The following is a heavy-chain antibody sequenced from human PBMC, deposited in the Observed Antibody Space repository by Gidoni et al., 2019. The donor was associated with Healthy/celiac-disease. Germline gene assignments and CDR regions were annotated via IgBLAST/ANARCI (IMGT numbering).Heavy chain of an antibody. Sequence: QVQLVESGGGVVPPGRSLRLSCASSGFTFSSYGMHWVRQAPGKGLEWVAVISYDGSNKYYADSVKGRFTISRDNSKNTLYLQMNSLRAEDTAVYYCAKDIAVAGTPYYYGMDVWGQGTTVTVSS. D-gene: IGHD6-19*01. CDR3: AKDIAVAGTPYYYGMDV. J-gene: IGHJ6*02. CDR1: GFTFSSYG. CDR2: ISYDGSNK. V-gene: IGHV3-30*18.